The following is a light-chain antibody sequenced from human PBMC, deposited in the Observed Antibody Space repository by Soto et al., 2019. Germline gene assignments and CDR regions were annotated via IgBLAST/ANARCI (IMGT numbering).Light chain of an antibody. CDR3: CAYAGGSTGV. CDR1: SSNVGSFNL. Sequence: QSALTQPASVSGSPGQSITISCTGTSSNVGSFNLVSWYQQYPGKAPKLMIYEFTERPSGVSNRFSGSRSGNTASLTISGLQLEDEAEYYCCAYAGGSTGVFGGGTKLTVL. CDR2: EFT. V-gene: IGLV2-23*02. J-gene: IGLJ3*02.